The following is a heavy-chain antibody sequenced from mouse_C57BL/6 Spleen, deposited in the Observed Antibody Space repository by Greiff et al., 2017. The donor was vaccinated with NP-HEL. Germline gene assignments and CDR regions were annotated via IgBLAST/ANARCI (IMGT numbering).Heavy chain of an antibody. CDR2: IDPNSGGT. CDR1: GYTFTSYW. Sequence: QVQLQQPGAELVQPGASVKLSCKASGYTFTSYWMHWVKQRPGRGLEWIGRIDPNSGGTKYNEKFKSKATLTVDKHSSTADMQLSRLTSEDSAVYYCARGTFFAYWGQGTLVTVSA. D-gene: IGHD3-3*01. V-gene: IGHV1-72*01. J-gene: IGHJ3*01. CDR3: ARGTFFAY.